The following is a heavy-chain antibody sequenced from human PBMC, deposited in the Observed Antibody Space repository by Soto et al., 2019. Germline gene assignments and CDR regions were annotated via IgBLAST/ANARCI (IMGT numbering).Heavy chain of an antibody. Sequence: PGGSLRLSCAASGFTFSTYSMNWVRQAPGRGLEWVSSISSSSSYIYCADSVKGRFTISRDNAKNSLYLQMNSLRAEDTAVYYCARVFSGSSFDYWGQGTLVTVSS. J-gene: IGHJ4*02. CDR3: ARVFSGSSFDY. CDR1: GFTFSTYS. CDR2: ISSSSSYI. V-gene: IGHV3-21*01. D-gene: IGHD1-26*01.